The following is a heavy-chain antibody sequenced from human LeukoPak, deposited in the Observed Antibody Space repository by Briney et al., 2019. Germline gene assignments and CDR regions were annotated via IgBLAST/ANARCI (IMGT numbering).Heavy chain of an antibody. CDR3: ARDRRYGYYYYYMDV. Sequence: SETLYLTCTASGGSISSGSYYWSWIRQPAGKGLEWIGRIYTSGSTNYNPSLESRVTISVDTSKNQFSLKLSSVTAADTAVYYCARDRRYGYYYYYMDVWGKGTTVTISS. D-gene: IGHD3-9*01. J-gene: IGHJ6*03. CDR1: GGSISSGSYY. V-gene: IGHV4-61*02. CDR2: IYTSGST.